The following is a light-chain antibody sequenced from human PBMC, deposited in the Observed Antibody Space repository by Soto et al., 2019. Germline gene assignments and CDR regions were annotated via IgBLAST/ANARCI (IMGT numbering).Light chain of an antibody. V-gene: IGKV3-20*01. CDR1: QSVSSSH. CDR2: GAS. Sequence: EVELTQAPGTLSLSPGERATLSCRASQSVSSSHLAWYQQKPGQAPRLLIYGASSRATGIPDRFSGSGSGTDFTLTISRLEPEDFAVYYCQQYGSSPRITFGQGTRLEIK. CDR3: QQYGSSPRIT. J-gene: IGKJ5*01.